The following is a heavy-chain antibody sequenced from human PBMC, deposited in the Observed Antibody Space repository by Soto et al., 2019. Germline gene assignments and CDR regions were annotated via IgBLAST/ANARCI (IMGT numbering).Heavy chain of an antibody. CDR3: ANLEGRVRFIPPFDS. CDR2: ITYDGENK. Sequence: QVQLVQSGGGMVQPGKSLRLSCVASGFTFSGYGMHWVRQTPGKGRQWGALITYDGENKFYADSVEGRFTISRDNSRNTMFLQMDRMKTEETAVYYCANLEGRVRFIPPFDSWGQGTQVTVSS. D-gene: IGHD4-17*01. CDR1: GFTFSGYG. J-gene: IGHJ4*02. V-gene: IGHV3-30*18.